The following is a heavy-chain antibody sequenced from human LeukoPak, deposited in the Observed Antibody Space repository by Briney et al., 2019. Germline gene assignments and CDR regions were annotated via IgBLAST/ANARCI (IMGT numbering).Heavy chain of an antibody. Sequence: NPGGSLRLSCAASGFTFSNAWMNWVRQAPGKGLEWVGHIKSKAYGGTAEYAASVKGRFTISRDDSENIAYVEMNSLKSEDTAVYYCARDLRAVAHDFDCWGQGTLVTVSS. V-gene: IGHV3-15*07. CDR3: ARDLRAVAHDFDC. J-gene: IGHJ4*02. CDR1: GFTFSNAW. D-gene: IGHD6-19*01. CDR2: IKSKAYGGTA.